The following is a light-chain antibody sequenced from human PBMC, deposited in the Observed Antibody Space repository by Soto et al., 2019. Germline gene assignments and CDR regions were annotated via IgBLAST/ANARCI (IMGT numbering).Light chain of an antibody. CDR1: QSVSSSY. V-gene: IGKV3-20*01. CDR3: QQYGSSPRT. Sequence: EIVLTQSPGTLSLSPGERATLSCRASQSVSSSYLGWYQQKPGQAPRLLIYGASSWATGIPDRFSGSGSGTDFTLTISRLEPEDFAVYYCQQYGSSPRTFGQGTKVEIK. CDR2: GAS. J-gene: IGKJ1*01.